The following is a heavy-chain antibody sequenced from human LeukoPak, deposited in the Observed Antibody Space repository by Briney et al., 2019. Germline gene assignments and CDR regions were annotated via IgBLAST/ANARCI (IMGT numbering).Heavy chain of an antibody. D-gene: IGHD3-22*01. Sequence: QPWGSLRLSCAASGGTISSYWLHWVRQAPGKGLEWVSDITSDGSSIRYADSVKSQFTISRDNAKNTLYLQMNSLRAEDTAVYYCARVPVVVEDFDYWGQGTLVTVSS. CDR3: ARVPVVVEDFDY. J-gene: IGHJ4*02. V-gene: IGHV3-74*01. CDR1: GGTISSYW. CDR2: ITSDGSSI.